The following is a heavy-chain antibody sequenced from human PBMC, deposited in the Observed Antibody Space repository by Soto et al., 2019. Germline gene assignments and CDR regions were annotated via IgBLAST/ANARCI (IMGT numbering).Heavy chain of an antibody. CDR1: GGSFSGYY. D-gene: IGHD4-17*01. V-gene: IGHV4-34*01. CDR3: ARGPTVTTLFAY. J-gene: IGHJ4*02. Sequence: QVQLQQWGAGLLKPSETLSLTCAVYGGSFSGYYWSWIRQPPGKGLEWIGEINHSGSTNYNPSLKSRVTISVATSKNPFSLQLSPVTAADQAVYYCARGPTVTTLFAYWGQGTLVTVSS. CDR2: INHSGST.